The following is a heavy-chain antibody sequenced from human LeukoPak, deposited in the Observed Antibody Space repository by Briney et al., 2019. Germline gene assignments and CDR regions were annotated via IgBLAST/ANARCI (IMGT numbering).Heavy chain of an antibody. J-gene: IGHJ3*02. CDR2: IWYDGSNK. CDR1: GFTFSSYG. Sequence: GGSLRLSCAASGFTFSSYGMHWVRQAPGKGLEWVAVIWYDGSNKYYADSVKGRFTISRDNSKNTLYLQMNSLRAEDTAVYYCAKDLIYSSGWYKGSDDFDIWGQGTMVTVSS. V-gene: IGHV3-33*06. CDR3: AKDLIYSSGWYKGSDDFDI. D-gene: IGHD6-19*01.